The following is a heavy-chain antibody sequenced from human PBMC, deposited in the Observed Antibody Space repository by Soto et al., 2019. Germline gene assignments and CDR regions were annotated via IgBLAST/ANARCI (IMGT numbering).Heavy chain of an antibody. V-gene: IGHV5-51*01. CDR3: ARQGQTKGKELELRKSSYYYYGMDV. CDR2: IYPGDSDT. Sequence: GESLKISCKGSGYSFTSYWIGWVRQMPGKGLEWMGIIYPGDSDTGYSPSFQGQVTISADKSISTAYLQWSSLKASDTAMYYCARQGQTKGKELELRKSSYYYYGMDVWGQGTTVTVSS. J-gene: IGHJ6*02. CDR1: GYSFTSYW. D-gene: IGHD1-7*01.